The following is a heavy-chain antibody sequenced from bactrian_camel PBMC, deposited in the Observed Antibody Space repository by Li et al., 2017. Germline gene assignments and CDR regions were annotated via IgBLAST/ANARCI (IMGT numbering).Heavy chain of an antibody. D-gene: IGHD7*01. Sequence: HVQLVESGGDSVQAGGSLLLSCAASGGTFTDHMGWFRQAPGKEREGVAAISSDDQTSYADSVKGRFTISKDNARNTLYLQMNSLKPEDTALYYCGADLRYPCGGVEGISDANFAYWGQGTQVTVS. CDR2: ISSDDQT. J-gene: IGHJ6*01. V-gene: IGHV3S57*01. CDR3: GADLRYPCGGVEGISDANFAY. CDR1: GGTFTDH.